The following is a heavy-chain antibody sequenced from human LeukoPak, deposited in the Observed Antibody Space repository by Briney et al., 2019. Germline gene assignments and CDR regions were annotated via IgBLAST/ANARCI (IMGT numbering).Heavy chain of an antibody. D-gene: IGHD3-3*01. V-gene: IGHV5-51*01. CDR1: GYSFTSYW. CDR2: IYPGDSDT. CDR3: ARQRFGGTIFGSYGMDV. Sequence: GESLKISSKGSGYSFTSYWIGWVRQMPGKGLEWMGIIYPGDSDTRYSPSFQGQVTISADKSISTAYLQWSSLKASDTAMYYCARQRFGGTIFGSYGMDVWGQGTTVTVSS. J-gene: IGHJ6*02.